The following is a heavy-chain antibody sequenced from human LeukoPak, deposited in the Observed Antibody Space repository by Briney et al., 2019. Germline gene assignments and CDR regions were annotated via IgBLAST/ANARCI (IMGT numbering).Heavy chain of an antibody. CDR1: GFTFSSYS. CDR3: AKDNYYDSSGYSSGTSFDY. CDR2: ISSSSSTI. Sequence: GGSLRLSCAASGFTFSSYSMNWVRQAPGKGLEWVSYISSSSSTIYYADSVKGRFTISRDNAKNSLYLQMNSLRAEDTAVYYCAKDNYYDSSGYSSGTSFDYWGQGTLVTVSS. V-gene: IGHV3-48*01. J-gene: IGHJ4*02. D-gene: IGHD3-22*01.